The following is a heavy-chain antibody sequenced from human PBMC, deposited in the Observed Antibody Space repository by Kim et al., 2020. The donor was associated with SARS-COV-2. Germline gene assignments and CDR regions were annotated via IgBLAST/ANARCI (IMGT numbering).Heavy chain of an antibody. D-gene: IGHD3-3*01. Sequence: SVKVSCKASGGTFSSYAISWVRQAPGQGLEWMGGIIPIFGTANYAQKFQGRVTITADESTSTAYMELSSLRSEDTAVYYCARGSTYYDFWSGYYVNGPYYYYGMDVWGQGTTVSVSS. CDR2: IIPIFGTA. J-gene: IGHJ6*02. CDR1: GGTFSSYA. CDR3: ARGSTYYDFWSGYYVNGPYYYYGMDV. V-gene: IGHV1-69*13.